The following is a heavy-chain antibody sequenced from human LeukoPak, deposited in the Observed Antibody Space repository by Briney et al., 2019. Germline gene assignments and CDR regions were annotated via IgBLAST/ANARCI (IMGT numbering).Heavy chain of an antibody. CDR1: GFTFSSYA. D-gene: IGHD6-6*01. V-gene: IGHV3-23*01. J-gene: IGHJ4*02. Sequence: GGSLRLSCAPSGFTFSSYAMSWVRQAPGKGLKWVSAISGSGGSTYYAESVKGRFTISRDNSKNTLYLQMSSLRAEDTAVYYCARGYSSSSWSLFDYWGQGTLVTVSS. CDR3: ARGYSSSSWSLFDY. CDR2: ISGSGGST.